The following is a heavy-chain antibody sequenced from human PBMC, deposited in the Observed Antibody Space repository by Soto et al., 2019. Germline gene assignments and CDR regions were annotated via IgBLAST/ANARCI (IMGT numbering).Heavy chain of an antibody. Sequence: PSETLSLTCTFSGGSISSGGYYWSWIRQHPGKGLEWIGYIYYSGITYYNPSLKSRVTISVDTSKSQVCLKLSSVAAADTAVYYCARESGYSYDSSGYFDHWGQGTLVTVSS. CDR2: IYYSGIT. V-gene: IGHV4-31*03. CDR1: GGSISSGGYY. J-gene: IGHJ4*02. CDR3: ARESGYSYDSSGYFDH. D-gene: IGHD3-22*01.